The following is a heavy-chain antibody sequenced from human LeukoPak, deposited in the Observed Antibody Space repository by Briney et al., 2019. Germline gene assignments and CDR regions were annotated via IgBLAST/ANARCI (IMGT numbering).Heavy chain of an antibody. J-gene: IGHJ4*02. CDR3: ARGGSRIFDY. V-gene: IGHV3-7*01. Sequence: GGSLRLSCAASGFSFSVYWMSWVRQAPGRGLEWVANIKPDGSEENYGDSVKGRFIISRDNAKNSLYLQMNSLRAEDTAVYYCARGGSRIFDYWGQGALVTVSS. CDR2: IKPDGSEE. CDR1: GFSFSVYW.